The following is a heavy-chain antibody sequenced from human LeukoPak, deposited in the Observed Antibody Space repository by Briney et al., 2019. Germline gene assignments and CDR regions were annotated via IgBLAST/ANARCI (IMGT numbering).Heavy chain of an antibody. J-gene: IGHJ4*02. V-gene: IGHV3-23*01. CDR2: ISDSGGPT. CDR1: GFTFSNYA. Sequence: PGGSLRLSCAASGFTFSNYAMSWVRQAPGKGLEWVSAISDSGGPTYYADSVKGRFTISRDNSKNTLYLQMNSLRAEDTAVYYCAKSFGPFLPLYFDYWGQGTLVTVSS. D-gene: IGHD3-10*01. CDR3: AKSFGPFLPLYFDY.